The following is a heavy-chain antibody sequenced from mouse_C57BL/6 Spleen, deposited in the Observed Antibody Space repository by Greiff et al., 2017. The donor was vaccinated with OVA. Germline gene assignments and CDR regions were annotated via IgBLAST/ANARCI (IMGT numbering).Heavy chain of an antibody. J-gene: IGHJ1*03. CDR3: VRHDWYFDV. Sequence: EVQLVESGGGLVQPQGSLKLSCAASGFSFNTYAMNWVRQAPGKGLEWVARIRSKSNNYATYYADSVKDRFTISRDDSESMLYLQMNNLKTEDTAMDYCVRHDWYFDVWGTGTTVTVSS. CDR2: IRSKSNNYAT. CDR1: GFSFNTYA. V-gene: IGHV10-1*01.